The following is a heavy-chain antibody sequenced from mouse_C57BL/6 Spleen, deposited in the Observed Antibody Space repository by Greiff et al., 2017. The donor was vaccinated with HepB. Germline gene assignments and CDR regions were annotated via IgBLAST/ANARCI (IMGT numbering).Heavy chain of an antibody. CDR3: ARQTPYYYGRGYYAMDY. CDR2: ISSGSSTI. Sequence: EVKLVESGGGLVKPGGSLKLSCAASGFTFSDYGMHWVRQAPEKGLEWVAYISSGSSTIYYADTVKGRFTISRDNAKNTLFLQMTSLRSEDTAMYYCARQTPYYYGRGYYAMDYWGQGTSVTVSS. CDR1: GFTFSDYG. J-gene: IGHJ4*01. D-gene: IGHD1-1*01. V-gene: IGHV5-17*01.